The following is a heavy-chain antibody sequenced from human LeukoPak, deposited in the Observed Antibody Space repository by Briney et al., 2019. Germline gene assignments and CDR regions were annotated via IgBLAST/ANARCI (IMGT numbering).Heavy chain of an antibody. V-gene: IGHV5-51*01. Sequence: GESLKISCKGSGYSFTSYWIGWVRQMPRKGLDWMGIIYPGDSDTRYSSSFQGQVTISADKSISTAYLQWSGLKASDTAMYYCARRWAPSNWNDVGFDYWGQGTLVTVSS. CDR1: GYSFTSYW. CDR2: IYPGDSDT. J-gene: IGHJ4*02. CDR3: ARRWAPSNWNDVGFDY. D-gene: IGHD1-1*01.